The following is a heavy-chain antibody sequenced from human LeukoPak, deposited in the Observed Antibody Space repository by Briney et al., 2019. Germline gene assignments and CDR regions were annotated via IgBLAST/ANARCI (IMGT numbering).Heavy chain of an antibody. CDR2: IYYSGST. Sequence: SETLSLTCTVSGVSIGSTTYYWSWIRQPPGKGLEWIGYIYYSGSTNYNPSLKSRVTISVDTSKNQFSLKLSSVTAADTAVYYCARGSKWIQLWLRGLYYFDYWGQGTLVTVSS. CDR1: GVSIGSTTYY. CDR3: ARGSKWIQLWLRGLYYFDY. J-gene: IGHJ4*02. V-gene: IGHV4-61*01. D-gene: IGHD5-18*01.